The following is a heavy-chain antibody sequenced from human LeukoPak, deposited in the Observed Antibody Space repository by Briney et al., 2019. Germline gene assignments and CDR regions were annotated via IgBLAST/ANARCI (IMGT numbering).Heavy chain of an antibody. CDR3: ARDYYHSSGFGAFDI. D-gene: IGHD3-22*01. V-gene: IGHV1-2*02. CDR2: INPNSGGT. CDR1: GYTFTAYY. J-gene: IGHJ3*02. Sequence: ASVKVSCKASGYTFTAYYMHWVRQAPGQGLEWMGWINPNSGGTNYAQKFQGRVTMTRDTSISTAYMELSRLRSDDTAVYYCARDYYHSSGFGAFDIWGQGTMVTVSS.